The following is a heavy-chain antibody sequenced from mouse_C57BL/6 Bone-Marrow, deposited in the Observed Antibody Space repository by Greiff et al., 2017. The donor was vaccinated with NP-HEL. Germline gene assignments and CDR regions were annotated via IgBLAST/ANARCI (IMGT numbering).Heavy chain of an antibody. V-gene: IGHV1-81*01. CDR2: IYPRSGNT. Sequence: VQLVESGAELARPGASVKLSCKASGYTFTSYGISWVKQRTGQGLEWIGEIYPRSGNTYYNEKFKGKATLTADKSSSTAYMELRSLTSEDAAVYFCARKVYYGSHYWGQGTTLTVSS. D-gene: IGHD1-1*01. CDR3: ARKVYYGSHY. J-gene: IGHJ2*01. CDR1: GYTFTSYG.